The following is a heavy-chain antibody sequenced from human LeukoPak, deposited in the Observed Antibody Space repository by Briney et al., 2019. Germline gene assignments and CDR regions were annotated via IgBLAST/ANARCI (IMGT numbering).Heavy chain of an antibody. CDR2: INHSGST. CDR1: GGSFSGYY. V-gene: IGHV4-34*01. CDR3: ARGRYDFWSGYYSLFDY. Sequence: PSETLSLTCAVYGGSFSGYYWSWIRQPPGKGLEWIGEINHSGSTNYNPSLKSRVTISVDTSKNQFSLKLSSLTAADTAVYYCARGRYDFWSGYYSLFDYLGQGTLVTVSS. D-gene: IGHD3-3*01. J-gene: IGHJ4*02.